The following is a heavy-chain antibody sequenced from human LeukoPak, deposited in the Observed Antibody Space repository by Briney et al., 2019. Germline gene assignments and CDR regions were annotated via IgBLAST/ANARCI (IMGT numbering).Heavy chain of an antibody. J-gene: IGHJ4*02. D-gene: IGHD2-21*02. CDR2: INQDGSEK. V-gene: IGHV3-7*01. CDR3: ARDVGDL. Sequence: GGSLRLSCAPCRFIFSTYCVGCVREAPGEWLGWRGNINQDGSEKYYVVSVTGRFTISRDNAKNSLLRQMNRLRAEDTAVYYCARDVGDLWGQGTLVTVSS. CDR1: RFIFSTYC.